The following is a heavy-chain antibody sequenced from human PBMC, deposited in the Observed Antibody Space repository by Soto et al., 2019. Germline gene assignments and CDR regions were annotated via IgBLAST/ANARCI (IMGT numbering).Heavy chain of an antibody. J-gene: IGHJ6*01. CDR2: IYYSGST. CDR3: ARLIGAAAGTYYYYYGMDV. Sequence: QVQLQESGPGLVKPSETLSLTCTVSGGSISSYYWSWIRQPPGKGLEWIGYIYYSGSTNYNPSLKSRVTISVDTSKNQFSLKLSSVTAADTAVYYCARLIGAAAGTYYYYYGMDVW. V-gene: IGHV4-59*08. D-gene: IGHD6-13*01. CDR1: GGSISSYY.